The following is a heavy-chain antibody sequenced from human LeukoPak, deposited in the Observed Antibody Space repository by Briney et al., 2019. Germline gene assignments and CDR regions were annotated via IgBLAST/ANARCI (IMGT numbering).Heavy chain of an antibody. CDR1: GFTFSSYA. CDR3: ARAPIPIAAAVYFDY. D-gene: IGHD6-13*01. V-gene: IGHV4-39*07. Sequence: PGGSLRLSCAASGFTFSSYAMSWVRQAPGKGLEWIGSIYYSGSTYYNPSLKRRVTISVDTSKNQFSLKLSSVTAADTAVYYCARAPIPIAAAVYFDYWGQGTLVTVSS. CDR2: IYYSGST. J-gene: IGHJ4*02.